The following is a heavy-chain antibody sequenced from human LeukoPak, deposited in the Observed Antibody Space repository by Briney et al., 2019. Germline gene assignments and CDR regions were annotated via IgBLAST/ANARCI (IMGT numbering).Heavy chain of an antibody. J-gene: IGHJ6*02. D-gene: IGHD3-10*01. Sequence: SQTLSLTCTVSGGSISSGGYYWSWIRQHPGKGLEWIGYIYYSGSTYYNPSLKGRVTISVDTSKNQFSLKLSSVTAADTAVYYCARDTGGSGPSAYYYYGMDVWGQGTTVTVSS. V-gene: IGHV4-31*03. CDR1: GGSISSGGYY. CDR2: IYYSGST. CDR3: ARDTGGSGPSAYYYYGMDV.